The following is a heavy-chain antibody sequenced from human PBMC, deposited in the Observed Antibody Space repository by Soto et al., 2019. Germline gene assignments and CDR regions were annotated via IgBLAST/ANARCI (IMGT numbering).Heavy chain of an antibody. CDR2: IYHSGST. V-gene: IGHV4-4*02. CDR3: ASFTIVGATPVLQPRGY. Sequence: QVQLQESGPGLVKPSGTLSLTCAVSGGSISSSNWWSWVRQPPGKGLEWIGEIYHSGSTNYNPSLKSRVTISVDKSTHQFSLKLSSVTAADTAVYYCASFTIVGATPVLQPRGYWGQGTLVTVSS. D-gene: IGHD1-26*01. J-gene: IGHJ4*02. CDR1: GGSISSSNW.